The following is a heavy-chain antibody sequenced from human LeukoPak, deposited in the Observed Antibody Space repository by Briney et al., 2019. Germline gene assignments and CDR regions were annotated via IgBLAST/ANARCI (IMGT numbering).Heavy chain of an antibody. J-gene: IGHJ4*02. Sequence: GGSLRLSCAASGFTFRNYEMNWVRQAPGKGLEWVSYISSSGSTIYYADSVKGRFTISRDNAKNSLYLQMNSLRDEDTAVDYCARARGSSSVDHFDYWGQGALVTVSS. CDR1: GFTFRNYE. CDR2: ISSSGSTI. D-gene: IGHD6-6*01. CDR3: ARARGSSSVDHFDY. V-gene: IGHV3-48*03.